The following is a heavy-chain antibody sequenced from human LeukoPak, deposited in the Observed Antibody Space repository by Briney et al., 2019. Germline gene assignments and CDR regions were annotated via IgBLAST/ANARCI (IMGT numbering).Heavy chain of an antibody. CDR2: IYYSGSA. J-gene: IGHJ4*02. Sequence: SETLSLTCTVSGGSITNTGAYWVWIRQSPGKGLEWIGSIYYSGSAYYTPSLRSRVTISVATSKSLFSLTLSSVTAADTAVYYCARDTGSSGTAFDYWGQGILVTVSS. CDR3: ARDTGSSGTAFDY. V-gene: IGHV4-39*07. D-gene: IGHD2-2*01. CDR1: GGSITNTGAY.